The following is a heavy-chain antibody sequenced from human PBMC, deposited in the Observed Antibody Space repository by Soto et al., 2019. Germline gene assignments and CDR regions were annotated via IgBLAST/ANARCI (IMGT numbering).Heavy chain of an antibody. CDR1: GFTFSSSE. CDR2: ISSSGSTV. D-gene: IGHD3-22*01. J-gene: IGHJ4*02. Sequence: EVQLVESGGGLVQPGGSLRLSCVASGFTFSSSEMNWVRLAPGKGLEWVSYISSSGSTVYHADSVEGRLTISRDKAKNSLLLQMNSLRAEDTALYYCEREGSYDTMDYWGLGPMVTVSS. CDR3: EREGSYDTMDY. V-gene: IGHV3-48*03.